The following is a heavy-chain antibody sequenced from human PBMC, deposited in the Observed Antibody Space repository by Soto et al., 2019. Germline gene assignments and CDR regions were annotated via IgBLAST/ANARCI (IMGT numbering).Heavy chain of an antibody. D-gene: IGHD5-12*01. CDR3: AIYMVEMATHNVLAY. V-gene: IGHV3-48*01. Sequence: GGSLKLSCAASGFTFRNYGMNWVRQAPGKGLEWVSYIGIGSSTKYYADSVEGRFTISRDNAKNSLYLHINSLRPEDTAVYYCAIYMVEMATHNVLAYCGQGSLVPGSS. CDR2: IGIGSSTK. J-gene: IGHJ4*02. CDR1: GFTFRNYG.